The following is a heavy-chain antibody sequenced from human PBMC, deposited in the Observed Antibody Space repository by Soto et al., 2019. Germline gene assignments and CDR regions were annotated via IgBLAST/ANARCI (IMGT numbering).Heavy chain of an antibody. D-gene: IGHD6-6*01. Sequence: LSLTCAVSGYSLRSGYFWGRIRQPPGKGLEWIGSVYHSGITYYNLSLTSRVTISVDTSKNKLSLKLSATTAADTAVYYCASSMYSTSAQLYYGMDVWGQGTTVTVSS. J-gene: IGHJ6*02. CDR1: GYSLRSGYF. CDR2: VYHSGIT. CDR3: ASSMYSTSAQLYYGMDV. V-gene: IGHV4-38-2*01.